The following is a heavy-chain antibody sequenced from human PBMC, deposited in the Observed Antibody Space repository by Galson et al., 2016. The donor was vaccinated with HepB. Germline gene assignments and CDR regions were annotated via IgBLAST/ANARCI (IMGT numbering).Heavy chain of an antibody. CDR3: ARVLGSGSIVGATTKYFGS. CDR1: GGFIRSYY. D-gene: IGHD1-26*01. V-gene: IGHV4-59*01. J-gene: IGHJ4*02. CDR2: IYYTGST. Sequence: SETLSLTCTVSGGFIRSYYWSWIRQPPGKGLEWIGYIYYTGSTNYNPSLKSRVTISVDTSKNQNSLKLTSVTPADTAVYYCARVLGSGSIVGATTKYFGSWGQGTLVTVSS.